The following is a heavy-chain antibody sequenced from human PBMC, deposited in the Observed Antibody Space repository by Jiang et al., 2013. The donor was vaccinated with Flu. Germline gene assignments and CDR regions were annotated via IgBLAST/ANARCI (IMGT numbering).Heavy chain of an antibody. CDR3: ARGSNPNPFGDMHYGMDV. D-gene: IGHD3-16*01. CDR2: ISAYNGNT. V-gene: IGHV1-18*04. CDR1: GYTFTSYG. Sequence: KASGYTFTSYGISWVRQAPGQGLEWMGWISAYNGNTNYAQKLQGRVTMTTDTSTSTAYMELRSLRSDDTAVYYCARGSNPNPFGDMHYGMDVWGQGTTVTVSS. J-gene: IGHJ6*02.